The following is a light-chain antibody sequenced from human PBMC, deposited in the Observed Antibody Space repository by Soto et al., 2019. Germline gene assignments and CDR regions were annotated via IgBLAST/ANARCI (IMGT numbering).Light chain of an antibody. V-gene: IGKV1-5*03. CDR3: QHYNSYWGT. CDR2: KAS. Sequence: DIEMTQSTSILSASVGDRVTITCRASQSISSWLAWYQQKPGKAPNLLIHKASHLESGVPSRFSGSGSGTEFTLTISSLQPGDFATYYCQHYNSYWGTFGQGTKVDI. CDR1: QSISSW. J-gene: IGKJ1*01.